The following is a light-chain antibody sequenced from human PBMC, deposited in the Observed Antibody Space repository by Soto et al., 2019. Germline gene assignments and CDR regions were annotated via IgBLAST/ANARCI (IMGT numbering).Light chain of an antibody. CDR2: NVN. J-gene: IGLJ2*01. CDR3: SSYAL. CDR1: SSDIGASDY. V-gene: IGLV2-14*03. Sequence: QSALTQPASVSGSPGQSITVSCTGTSSDIGASDYVSWYQQHPDKAPKLIIYNVNYRPSGISSRFSGSKSGNTASLTISGLQAEDEADYFCSSYALFDGGTKLTVL.